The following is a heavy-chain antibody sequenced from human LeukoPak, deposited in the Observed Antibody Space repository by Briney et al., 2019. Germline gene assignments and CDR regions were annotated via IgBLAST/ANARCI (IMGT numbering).Heavy chain of an antibody. CDR1: GFTVSSNY. Sequence: GGSLRLSCAASGFTVSSNYMSWVRQAPGKGLEWVSVIYSGGSTYYADSVKGRFTISRDNSKNTLFLQMNSLRAEDTAVYYCAKDLGDYGDYQFDHWGQGTLVTVSS. D-gene: IGHD4-17*01. CDR3: AKDLGDYGDYQFDH. CDR2: IYSGGST. V-gene: IGHV3-53*05. J-gene: IGHJ4*02.